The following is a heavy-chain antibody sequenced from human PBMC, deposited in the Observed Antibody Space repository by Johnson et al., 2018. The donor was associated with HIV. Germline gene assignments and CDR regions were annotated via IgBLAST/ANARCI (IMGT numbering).Heavy chain of an antibody. Sequence: QVQLVESGGGVVQPGRSLRLSCAASGFTFSNYAMHWVRQAPGKGLQWVAVISYDGSNKYYADSVKGRFTISRDNSKNTLYLQMNSLRAEDTAVYYCAKGIVVGVRAFDIWGQGTMVTVSS. CDR1: GFTFSNYA. CDR2: ISYDGSNK. D-gene: IGHD3-22*01. J-gene: IGHJ3*02. CDR3: AKGIVVGVRAFDI. V-gene: IGHV3-30*18.